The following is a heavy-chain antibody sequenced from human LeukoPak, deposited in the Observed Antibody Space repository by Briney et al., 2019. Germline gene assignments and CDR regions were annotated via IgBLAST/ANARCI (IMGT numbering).Heavy chain of an antibody. J-gene: IGHJ4*02. CDR1: GFTFSSYE. Sequence: GGSLRLPCAASGFTFSSYEMNWVRQAPGKGLEWVSYISSSGSTIYYADSVKGRFTISRDNAKNSLYLQMNSLRAEDTAVYYCAKGEADLDYWGQGILVTVSS. CDR2: ISSSGSTI. CDR3: AKGEADLDY. D-gene: IGHD1-26*01. V-gene: IGHV3-48*03.